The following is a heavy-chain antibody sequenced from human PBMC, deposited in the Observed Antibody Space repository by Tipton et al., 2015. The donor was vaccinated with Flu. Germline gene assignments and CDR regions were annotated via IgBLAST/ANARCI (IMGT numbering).Heavy chain of an antibody. J-gene: IGHJ4*02. CDR3: ARLSYYDVDLKNFYFDY. Sequence: GLVKLSETLSLTCTVSSGSIRSTNYFCAWIRQPPGKGLELIGSVYPSGTTYYNPSLKSRVTISVDTSKSQFSLKLRSVTAADTAVYYCARLSYYDVDLKNFYFDYWGQGALVTVSS. CDR1: SGSIRSTNYF. CDR2: VYPSGTT. V-gene: IGHV4-39*01. D-gene: IGHD3-10*02.